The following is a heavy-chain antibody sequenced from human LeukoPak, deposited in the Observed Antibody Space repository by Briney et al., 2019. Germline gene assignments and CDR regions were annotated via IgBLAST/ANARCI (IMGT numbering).Heavy chain of an antibody. D-gene: IGHD3-10*01. J-gene: IGHJ4*02. CDR1: GGSISSYY. V-gene: IGHV4-59*01. CDR3: ARDHYYGSGSPL. Sequence: KTSETLSLTCTVSGGSISSYYWSWIRQPPGKGLEWIGYIYYSGSTNYNPSLKSRVTISVDTSKNQFSLELSSVTAADTAVYYCARDHYYGSGSPLWGQGTLVTVSS. CDR2: IYYSGST.